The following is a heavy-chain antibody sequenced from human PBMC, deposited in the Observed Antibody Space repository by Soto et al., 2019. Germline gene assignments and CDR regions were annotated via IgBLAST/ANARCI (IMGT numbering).Heavy chain of an antibody. V-gene: IGHV1-2*04. CDR2: INPNSGGT. CDR1: GYTFTGYY. J-gene: IGHJ4*02. Sequence: ASVKVSCKASGYTFTGYYMHWVRQAPGQGLEWMGWINPNSGGTNYAQKFQGWVTMTRDTSISTAYMELSRLRSGDTAVYYCARDYGCSSTSCYERFYYFDYWGQGTLVTVSS. CDR3: ARDYGCSSTSCYERFYYFDY. D-gene: IGHD2-2*01.